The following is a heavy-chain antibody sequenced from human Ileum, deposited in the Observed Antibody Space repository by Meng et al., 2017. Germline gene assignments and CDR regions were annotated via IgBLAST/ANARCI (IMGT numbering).Heavy chain of an antibody. CDR3: GTNPSDCSGGACYYY. CDR2: FHYSGGT. V-gene: IGHV4-39*07. J-gene: IGHJ4*02. D-gene: IGHD2-15*01. Sequence: SETLSLTCTVSGGSISSNTYYWGWLRQPPGKGLEWIGTFHYSGGTYYNPSLKSLVTMSVDMSTNQYSLRLASVTAADTAIYYCGTNPSDCSGGACYYYWGQGTLVTGSS. CDR1: GGSISSNTYY.